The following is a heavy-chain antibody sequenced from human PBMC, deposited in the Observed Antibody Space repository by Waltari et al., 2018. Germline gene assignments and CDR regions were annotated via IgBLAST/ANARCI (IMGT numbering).Heavy chain of an antibody. CDR1: GGSISSYY. V-gene: IGHV4-59*01. J-gene: IGHJ6*03. CDR2: IYYSGST. CDR3: ARDRDSYGFGGYYYYMDV. Sequence: QVQLQESGPGLVKPSETLSLTCTVSGGSISSYYWSWIRQPPGKGLEWIGYIYYSGSTNYNPSRKSRVTISVDTSKNQFSLKLSSVTAADTAVYYCARDRDSYGFGGYYYYMDVWGKGTTVTVSS. D-gene: IGHD5-18*01.